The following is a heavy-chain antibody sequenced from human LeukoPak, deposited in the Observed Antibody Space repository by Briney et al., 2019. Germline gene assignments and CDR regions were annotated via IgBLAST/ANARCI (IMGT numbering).Heavy chain of an antibody. CDR1: GFSLSTSGVG. D-gene: IGHD6-19*01. CDR3: AHSPSSGWSFDY. CDR2: IYWDDDE. J-gene: IGHJ4*02. V-gene: IGHV2-5*02. Sequence: SGPTLVKPTQTLMLTCTFSGFSLSTSGVGVGWIRQPPGKALEWLALIYWDDDERYSPSLKSRLTITKDTSKNQVVLTMTNMDPVDTATYYCAHSPSSGWSFDYWGQGALVTVPS.